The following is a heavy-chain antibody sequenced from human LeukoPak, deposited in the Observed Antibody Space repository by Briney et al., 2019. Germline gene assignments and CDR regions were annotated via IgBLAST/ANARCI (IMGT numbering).Heavy chain of an antibody. CDR2: ISGSGDIT. CDR1: GFTFSSYA. CDR3: AKDLGELGYCSSTSCSNWFDP. D-gene: IGHD2-2*01. V-gene: IGHV3-23*01. Sequence: PGGSLRLSCAASGFTFSSYAMSWVRQAPGKGLEWVSRISGSGDITDYADSVKGRFTISRDNSKNTLYLQMNNLRAEDTAVYYCAKDLGELGYCSSTSCSNWFDPWGQGTLVTVSS. J-gene: IGHJ5*02.